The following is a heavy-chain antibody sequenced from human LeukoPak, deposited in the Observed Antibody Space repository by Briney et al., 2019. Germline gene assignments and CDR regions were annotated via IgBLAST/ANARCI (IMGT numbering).Heavy chain of an antibody. Sequence: ASVKVSCKVSGYTLTELSMHWVRQAPGKGLEWMGGFDPEDGETIYAQKFQGRVTMTEDTSTDTAYMELSRLRADDTAVYYCAKDHTIRSFDSWGQGTLVTVSS. J-gene: IGHJ4*02. V-gene: IGHV1-24*01. CDR1: GYTLTELS. CDR3: AKDHTIRSFDS. CDR2: FDPEDGET. D-gene: IGHD1-14*01.